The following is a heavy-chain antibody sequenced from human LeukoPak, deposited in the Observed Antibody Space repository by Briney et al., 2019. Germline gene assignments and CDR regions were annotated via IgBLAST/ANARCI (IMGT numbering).Heavy chain of an antibody. CDR2: IYYSGST. Sequence: SETLSLTCTVSGGSISSGDYYWSWIRQPPGKGLEWIGYIYYSGSTNYNPSLKSRVTISVDTSKNQFSLKLSSVTAADTAVYYCARSAVPAAIRYFDYWGQGTLVTVSS. J-gene: IGHJ4*02. D-gene: IGHD2-2*02. CDR1: GGSISSGDYY. V-gene: IGHV4-30-4*08. CDR3: ARSAVPAAIRYFDY.